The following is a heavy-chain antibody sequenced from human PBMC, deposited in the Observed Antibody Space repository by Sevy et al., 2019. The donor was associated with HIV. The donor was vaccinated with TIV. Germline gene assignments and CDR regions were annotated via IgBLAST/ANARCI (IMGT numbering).Heavy chain of an antibody. D-gene: IGHD6-19*01. CDR2: IGYDGSNK. Sequence: GGSLRLSCAASGFTFSTYDIHWVRQAPGKGPEWVAAVIGYDGSNKYYADSVKGRFTISRDNSKNTLYLQMNSLRAGDTAVYYCARESGSDWYLDYWGQGTLVTVSS. CDR1: GFTFSTYD. J-gene: IGHJ4*02. CDR3: ARESGSDWYLDY. V-gene: IGHV3-33*01.